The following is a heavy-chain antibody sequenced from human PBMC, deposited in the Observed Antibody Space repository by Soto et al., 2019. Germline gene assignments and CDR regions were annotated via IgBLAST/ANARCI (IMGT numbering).Heavy chain of an antibody. J-gene: IGHJ6*03. D-gene: IGHD5-12*01. Sequence: SVKVSCKASGYTFTSYGISWVRQAPGQGLEWMGWISAYFGTANYAQKFQGRVTITADESTSTAYMELSSLRSEDTAVYYCAKGRYSGYDFEYYYYYYMDVWGKGTTVTVSS. CDR2: ISAYFGTA. V-gene: IGHV1-69*13. CDR3: AKGRYSGYDFEYYYYYYMDV. CDR1: GYTFTSYG.